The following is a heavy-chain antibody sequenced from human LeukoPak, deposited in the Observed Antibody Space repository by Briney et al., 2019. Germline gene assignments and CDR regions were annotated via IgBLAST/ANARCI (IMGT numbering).Heavy chain of an antibody. D-gene: IGHD5-18*01. CDR1: GFTFSSYW. CDR2: IKQDGSEK. V-gene: IGHV3-7*01. CDR3: ARGRYSYGYNIDV. J-gene: IGHJ6*03. Sequence: GGSLRLSCAASGFTFSSYWMSWVRQAPGKGLEWVANIKQDGSEKYYVDSVKGRFTISRDNAKNSLYLQMNSLRAEDTAVYYCARGRYSYGYNIDVWGKGTTVTVSS.